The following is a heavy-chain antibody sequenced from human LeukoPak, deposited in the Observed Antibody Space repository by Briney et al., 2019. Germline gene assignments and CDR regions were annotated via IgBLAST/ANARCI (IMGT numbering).Heavy chain of an antibody. J-gene: IGHJ4*02. CDR2: IKHDGSGP. CDR1: GFRFSNYW. CDR3: ARAREITATGTDYFDS. Sequence: GGSLRLSCAVSGFRFSNYWMTWVGQAPGKGLEWVANIKHDGSGPSYLDSVKGRFTISRDNARNLLSLQMSGLRVEDTAVYYCARAREITATGTDYFDSWGQGTLVTVSS. V-gene: IGHV3-7*01. D-gene: IGHD3-9*01.